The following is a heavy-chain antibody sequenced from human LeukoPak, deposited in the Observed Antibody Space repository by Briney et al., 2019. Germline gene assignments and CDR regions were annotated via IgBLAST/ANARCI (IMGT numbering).Heavy chain of an antibody. Sequence: GGSLRLSCAASGFTFSSYWMSWVRQAPEKGLEWVAKIKPDGSEIYHVESVQGRFRISRDNAQNSLYLQMNSLRAEDTAVYYCAKDPGDYYDSSGSDYWGQGTLVTVSS. V-gene: IGHV3-7*03. CDR2: IKPDGSEI. J-gene: IGHJ4*02. CDR3: AKDPGDYYDSSGSDY. D-gene: IGHD3-22*01. CDR1: GFTFSSYW.